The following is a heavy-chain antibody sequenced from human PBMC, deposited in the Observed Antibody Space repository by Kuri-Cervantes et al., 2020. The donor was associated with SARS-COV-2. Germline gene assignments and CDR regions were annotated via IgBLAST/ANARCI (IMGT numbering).Heavy chain of an antibody. CDR3: ARERTITMIVVVIGGKDAFDI. V-gene: IGHV3-48*03. D-gene: IGHD3-22*01. J-gene: IGHJ3*02. CDR2: ISSSGSTI. CDR1: GFTFSSYE. Sequence: GESLKISCAASGFTFSSYEMNWVRQAPGKGLEWVPYISSSGSTIYYADSVKGRFTISRDNSKNTLYLQMNSLRAEDTAVYYCARERTITMIVVVIGGKDAFDIWGQGTMVPSPQ.